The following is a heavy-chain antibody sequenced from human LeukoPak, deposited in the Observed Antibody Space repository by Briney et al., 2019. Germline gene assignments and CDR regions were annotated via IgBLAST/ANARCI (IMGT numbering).Heavy chain of an antibody. J-gene: IGHJ4*02. V-gene: IGHV3-30*18. CDR2: ISYDGSNK. CDR1: GFTFSSYA. CDR3: AKRYSGSSFDY. Sequence: PGGSLRLSCAASGFTFSSYALHWVRQAPGKGLEWVAVISYDGSNKYYADSVKGRFTISRDNSKNTLYLQMNSLRAEDTAVYYCAKRYSGSSFDYWGQGTLVTVSS. D-gene: IGHD1-26*01.